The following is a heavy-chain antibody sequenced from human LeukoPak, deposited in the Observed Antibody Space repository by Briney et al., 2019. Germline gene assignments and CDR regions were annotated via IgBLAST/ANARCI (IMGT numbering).Heavy chain of an antibody. D-gene: IGHD3-22*01. CDR1: GFTFDDYA. V-gene: IGHV3-9*01. J-gene: IGHJ3*02. Sequence: PGGSLRLSCAASGFTFDDYAMHWVRQAPGKGLEWVSGISWNSGSIGYADSVKGRFTISRDNAKNSLYLQMNSLRAEDTALYYCAKDKVSDYYDSSGYYYNAFDIWGQGTMVTVSS. CDR2: ISWNSGSI. CDR3: AKDKVSDYYDSSGYYYNAFDI.